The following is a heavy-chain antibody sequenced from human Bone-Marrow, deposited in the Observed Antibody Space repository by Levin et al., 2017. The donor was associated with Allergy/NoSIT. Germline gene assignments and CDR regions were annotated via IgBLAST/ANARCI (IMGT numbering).Heavy chain of an antibody. J-gene: IGHJ3*01. CDR2: ISHDETSI. CDR1: GSLFSSFV. V-gene: IGHV3-30*03. D-gene: IGHD3-22*01. Sequence: GGSLRLSCAVSGSLFSSFVLHWVRQAPGKGLEWVAVISHDETSIIYADSVKGRFIISKDNSKKTLYLQMNNLRDEDTAVYYCATAGGTSGYADAFEFWGQGTMVTVSS. CDR3: ATAGGTSGYADAFEF.